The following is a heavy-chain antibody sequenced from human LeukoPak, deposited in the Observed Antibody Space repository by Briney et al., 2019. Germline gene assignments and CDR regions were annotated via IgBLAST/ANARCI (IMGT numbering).Heavy chain of an antibody. D-gene: IGHD6-13*01. J-gene: IGHJ4*02. CDR3: ARQGSSWYVAFDY. CDR1: GYSFTSYW. Sequence: GESLKISCKGSGYSFTSYWIGWVRQMPGKGLEWMGIIYLGDSDTRYSPSFQGQVTISADKSISTAYLQWSSLKASDTAMYYCARQGSSWYVAFDYWGQGTLVTVSS. CDR2: IYLGDSDT. V-gene: IGHV5-51*01.